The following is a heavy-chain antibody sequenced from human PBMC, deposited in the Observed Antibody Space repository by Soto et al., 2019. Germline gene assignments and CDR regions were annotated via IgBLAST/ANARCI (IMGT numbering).Heavy chain of an antibody. CDR1: GFTFSSYG. Sequence: QVQLVESGGGVVQPGRSLRLSCAASGFTFSSYGMHWVRQAPGKGLEWVAVIWYDGSNKYYADSVKGRFTISRDNSMNTLYLQMNSLRAEDTAVYYCARGTYSSSWLGLNYWGQGTLVTVSS. CDR3: ARGTYSSSWLGLNY. V-gene: IGHV3-33*01. J-gene: IGHJ4*02. D-gene: IGHD6-13*01. CDR2: IWYDGSNK.